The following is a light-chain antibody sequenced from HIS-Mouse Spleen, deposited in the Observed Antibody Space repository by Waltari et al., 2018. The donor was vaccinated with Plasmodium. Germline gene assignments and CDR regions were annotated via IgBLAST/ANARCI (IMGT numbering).Light chain of an antibody. J-gene: IGKJ3*01. CDR2: GAS. CDR1: QSVSSN. CDR3: QKYNNWSFT. V-gene: IGKV3-15*01. Sequence: EIVMTQSPATLSVSPGERATLSCRASQSVSSNLAWYQQKHGQAPRILIYGASTRATGIPARCSGSGSGKEFTLTIRSMKSEDFEVYYCQKYNNWSFTFGPGTKVDIK.